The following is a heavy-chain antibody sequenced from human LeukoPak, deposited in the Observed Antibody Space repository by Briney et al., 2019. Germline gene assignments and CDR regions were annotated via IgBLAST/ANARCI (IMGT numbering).Heavy chain of an antibody. V-gene: IGHV5-51*01. CDR2: IYPGDSDT. Sequence: GSSLEISCEGSGSIFTSYWIGWVRQLPGKGLEWMGIIYPGDSDTRYSPSFQGQVTISADKSITTSYLLWSILKASDTAMYYCARQQDDPARFDYWGQGTLVTVSS. CDR3: ARQQDDPARFDY. J-gene: IGHJ4*02. CDR1: GSIFTSYW. D-gene: IGHD2-2*01.